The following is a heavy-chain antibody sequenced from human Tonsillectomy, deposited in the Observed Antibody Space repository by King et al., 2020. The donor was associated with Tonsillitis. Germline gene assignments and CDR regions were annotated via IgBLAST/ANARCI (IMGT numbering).Heavy chain of an antibody. CDR1: GFTFSSYA. CDR2: INDSGGST. V-gene: IGHV3-23*04. D-gene: IGHD4-17*01. Sequence: VQLVESGGGLVQPGGSLRLSCSVSGFTFSSYAMSWVRQAPGKGLEWVSTINDSGGSTNYADSVKGRFTISRDNSKSTLYLQMNSLRAEDTAIYYCAKRDGYYWGQGTLVTVSS. CDR3: AKRDGYY. J-gene: IGHJ4*02.